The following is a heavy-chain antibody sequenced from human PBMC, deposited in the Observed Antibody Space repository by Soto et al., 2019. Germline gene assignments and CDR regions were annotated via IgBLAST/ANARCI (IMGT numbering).Heavy chain of an antibody. V-gene: IGHV4-61*01. J-gene: IGHJ4*02. CDR2: VYHTGRT. D-gene: IGHD3-3*01. Sequence: SETLSLTCTVSGGSFKSGSYSWSWIRQPPGKGLEWIGYVYHTGRTSYNPSLKSRVSISMDTSKNQFSLNLDSVTAAATAVYFCTRDFAYFDSWGQGTLVTVSS. CDR3: TRDFAYFDS. CDR1: GGSFKSGSYS.